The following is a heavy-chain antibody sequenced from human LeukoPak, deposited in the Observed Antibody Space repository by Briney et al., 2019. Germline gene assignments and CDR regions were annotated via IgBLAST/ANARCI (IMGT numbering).Heavy chain of an antibody. CDR1: GYTFTSYY. CDR3: ARDYGDYYYGMDV. V-gene: IGHV1-46*01. J-gene: IGHJ6*02. CDR2: NNPSGGST. D-gene: IGHD4-17*01. Sequence: ASVKVSCKASGYTFTSYYMHWVRQAPGQGLEWMGINNPSGGSTSYAQKFQGRVTMTRDTSTSTVYMELSSLRSEDTAVYYCARDYGDYYYGMDVWGQGTTVTVSS.